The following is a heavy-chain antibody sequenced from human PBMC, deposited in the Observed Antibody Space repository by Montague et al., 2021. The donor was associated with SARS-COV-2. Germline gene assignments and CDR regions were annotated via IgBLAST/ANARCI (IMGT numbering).Heavy chain of an antibody. CDR1: GGSFSGYY. V-gene: IGHV4-34*01. D-gene: IGHD4-17*01. J-gene: IGHJ6*02. CDR2: INHSGST. Sequence: SKTLSLTCAVYGGSFSGYYWSWIRQPPGKGLEWIGEINHSGSTNYNPSLKSRVTISVDTSKNQFSLKLSSVTAADTAVYYCARAYGDYILLFYHYYGMDVWGQGTTVTVSS. CDR3: ARAYGDYILLFYHYYGMDV.